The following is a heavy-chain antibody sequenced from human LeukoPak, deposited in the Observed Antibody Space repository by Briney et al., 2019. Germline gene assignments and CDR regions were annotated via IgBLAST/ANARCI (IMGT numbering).Heavy chain of an antibody. D-gene: IGHD6-19*01. Sequence: GSSVKLFCKASGGTFSRYAISWVRQAPGQGLEWMGGIIPIFGTANYAQKFQGRVTITTDQSTSKAYMELSSLRSEDTAVYYCARGSDSSGWEFDYWGQGTLVTVSS. CDR3: ARGSDSSGWEFDY. J-gene: IGHJ4*02. CDR2: IIPIFGTA. CDR1: GGTFSRYA. V-gene: IGHV1-69*05.